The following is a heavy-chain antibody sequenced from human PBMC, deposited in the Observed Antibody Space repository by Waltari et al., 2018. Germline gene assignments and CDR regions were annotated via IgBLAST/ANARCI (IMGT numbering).Heavy chain of an antibody. V-gene: IGHV3-23*01. CDR3: AKGPDIVLPYDY. CDR1: GFTFSSYA. CDR2: IRGSGGST. D-gene: IGHD2-8*01. J-gene: IGHJ4*02. Sequence: EVQLLESGGGLVQPGGSLRLSCAASGFTFSSYAMSWVRQAPGKGLEWGSAIRGSGGSTYNADSVKGRFTIYRDNSKNTLYLQMNSLRAEDTAVYYCAKGPDIVLPYDYWGQGTLVTVSS.